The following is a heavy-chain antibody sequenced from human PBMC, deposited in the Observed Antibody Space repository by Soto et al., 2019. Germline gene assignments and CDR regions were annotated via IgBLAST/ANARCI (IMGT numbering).Heavy chain of an antibody. CDR1: GYTFNSYH. D-gene: IGHD4-17*01. J-gene: IGHJ4*02. CDR3: ARDGGNYGDDDY. V-gene: IGHV1-46*02. CDR2: ITPSGDRT. Sequence: QVQLVQSGAEVKKPGASVKISCKASGYTFNSYHMDWVRQAPGQGLEWMGKITPSGDRTWFAQKFRGRVTMTRDTSTSTDYMELSSLRSEDTAVYYCARDGGNYGDDDYWGQGTLVTVSS.